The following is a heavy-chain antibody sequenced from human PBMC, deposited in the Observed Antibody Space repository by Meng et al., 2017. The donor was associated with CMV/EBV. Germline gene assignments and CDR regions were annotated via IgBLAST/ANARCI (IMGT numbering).Heavy chain of an antibody. CDR2: TYYRSKWYN. CDR3: ARDFRAVPVLRFLEWSSYGMDV. Sequence: SQTLSLTCAISGDSVSSNSAAWNWIRQSPSRGLERLGRTYYRSKWYNDYAVSVKSRITINPDTSKNQFSLQLNSVTPEDTAVYYCARDFRAVPVLRFLEWSSYGMDVWGQGTTVTVSS. D-gene: IGHD3-3*01. J-gene: IGHJ6*02. CDR1: GDSVSSNSAA. V-gene: IGHV6-1*01.